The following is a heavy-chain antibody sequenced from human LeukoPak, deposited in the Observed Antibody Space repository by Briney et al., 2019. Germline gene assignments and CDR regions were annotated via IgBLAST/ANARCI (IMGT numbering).Heavy chain of an antibody. CDR2: IKPDESEK. V-gene: IGHV3-7*01. Sequence: GGSLRLSCGASGFTFSNYWMSWVRQPPGKGLEWVANIKPDESEKYFADSVKGRFTISRDNAENSLYLQMNSLRAEDTAVYYCAREWTVGGTSVFEYWGQGTLVTVSS. D-gene: IGHD1-26*01. J-gene: IGHJ4*02. CDR3: AREWTVGGTSVFEY. CDR1: GFTFSNYW.